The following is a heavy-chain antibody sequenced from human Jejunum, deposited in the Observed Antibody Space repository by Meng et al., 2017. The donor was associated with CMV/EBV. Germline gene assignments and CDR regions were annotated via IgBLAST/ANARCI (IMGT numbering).Heavy chain of an antibody. CDR2: MYYSGST. CDR1: GGSISSSRYY. V-gene: IGHV4-39*01. J-gene: IGHJ4*02. Sequence: LPCTVSGGSISSSRYYWGWIRQPPGKGLEWIGNMYYSGSTYYNPSLQSRVTISLDTSKNQFSLKLSSVTAADTAVYYCAGDRGQADYWGQGTLVTVSS. D-gene: IGHD3-10*01. CDR3: AGDRGQADY.